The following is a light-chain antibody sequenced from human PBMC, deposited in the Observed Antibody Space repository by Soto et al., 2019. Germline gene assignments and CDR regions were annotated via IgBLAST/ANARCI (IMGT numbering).Light chain of an antibody. J-gene: IGKJ1*01. V-gene: IGKV3-20*01. Sequence: EIVLTQSPGTLSLSPGERATLSCRASQSVISNFLAWYQHKPGQAPRLLIYGASSRATGIPGRFSGSGSGTDFTLTISRLEPEDFAVSYCQQYGSSSRTFGQGTKV. CDR3: QQYGSSSRT. CDR2: GAS. CDR1: QSVISNF.